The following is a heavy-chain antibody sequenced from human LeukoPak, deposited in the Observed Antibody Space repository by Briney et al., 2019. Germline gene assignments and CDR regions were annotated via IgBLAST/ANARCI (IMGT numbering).Heavy chain of an antibody. V-gene: IGHV1-69*13. J-gene: IGHJ4*02. CDR1: GGTFSSYA. CDR2: IIPIFGTA. CDR3: ARRGVPYDSSGYLSDY. D-gene: IGHD3-22*01. Sequence: SVKVSCKASGGTFSSYAISWVRQAPGQGLEWMGGIIPIFGTANYAQKFQGRVTITADESTSTAYMELSSLRSEDTAVYYCARRGVPYDSSGYLSDYWGQGTLVTVSS.